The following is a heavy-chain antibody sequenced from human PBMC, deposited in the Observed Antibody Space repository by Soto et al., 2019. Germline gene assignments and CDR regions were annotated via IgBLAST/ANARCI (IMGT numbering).Heavy chain of an antibody. V-gene: IGHV3-7*01. CDR1: GFTFSSYW. J-gene: IGHJ4*02. Sequence: DLEESGGGLVHPGGSLRLSCAASGFTFSSYWMNWVRQAPGKVLEWVANIDEDGSEYNDAESVRGRFTISRDNAKNTLYLQMNSLRAADTAVYYCARTGDGHHDFLDYWGQGILVSVSS. CDR3: ARTGDGHHDFLDY. D-gene: IGHD1-1*01. CDR2: IDEDGSEY.